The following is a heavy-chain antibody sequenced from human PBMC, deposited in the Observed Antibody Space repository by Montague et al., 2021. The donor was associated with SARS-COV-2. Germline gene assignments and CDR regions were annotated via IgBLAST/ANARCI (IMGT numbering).Heavy chain of an antibody. D-gene: IGHD3-10*01. CDR1: GDSVNNNKNY. CDR2: NYHDGST. V-gene: IGHV4-39*01. J-gene: IGHJ1*01. Sequence: SETLSLTCTVSGDSVNNNKNYWGWIRQPPGKGLEWIGSNYHDGSTYYNPSLWSRITMSVDTVKNQFSLRLTSVTAADTAVYYCAHRGGLGAIWGQGTLVTVSS. CDR3: AHRGGLGAI.